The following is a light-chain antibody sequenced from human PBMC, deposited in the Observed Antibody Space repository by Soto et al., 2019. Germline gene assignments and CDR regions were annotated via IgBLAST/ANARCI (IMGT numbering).Light chain of an antibody. CDR2: DAS. CDR3: RQYARPPFA. CDR1: QRISNSY. V-gene: IGKV3-20*01. J-gene: IGKJ2*01. Sequence: EIVLTQSPGTLSLSPGERATLSCRASQRISNSYLAWYQQKPGQAPRLLLYDASSRATGIPDRVSGSGSGTDFTLTISRLEPEDFAEYYCRQYARPPFAFGQGAKVEI.